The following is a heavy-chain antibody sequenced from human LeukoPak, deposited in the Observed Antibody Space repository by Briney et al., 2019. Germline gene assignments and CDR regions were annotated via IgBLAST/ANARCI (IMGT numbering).Heavy chain of an antibody. D-gene: IGHD2-2*02. Sequence: GGSLRLSCAASGFTFSNYAMRWVRQAPGKGLEWVSAISGSGGSTYYADSVKGRFTISRDNSKNTLYLQMNSLRAEDMAVYYCAQFCSSTSCNNDYWGQGTLVTVSS. CDR2: ISGSGGST. CDR3: AQFCSSTSCNNDY. J-gene: IGHJ4*02. CDR1: GFTFSNYA. V-gene: IGHV3-23*01.